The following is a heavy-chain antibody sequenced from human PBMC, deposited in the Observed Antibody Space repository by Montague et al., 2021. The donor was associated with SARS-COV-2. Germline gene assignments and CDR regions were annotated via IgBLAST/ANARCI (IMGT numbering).Heavy chain of an antibody. V-gene: IGHV4-59*01. CDR3: ARVPRNYAFWCGFYDAFVI. Sequence: SETLSLTCTVSGGSISSYYWSRIRQPPEKGLEWIGYIYYSGSTNYNPSLKSRVTISVDTSKNQFSLKLSSVTAADTAVYYCARVPRNYAFWCGFYDAFVIWGQGTMVTVSS. D-gene: IGHD3-3*01. J-gene: IGHJ3*02. CDR2: IYYSGST. CDR1: GGSISSYY.